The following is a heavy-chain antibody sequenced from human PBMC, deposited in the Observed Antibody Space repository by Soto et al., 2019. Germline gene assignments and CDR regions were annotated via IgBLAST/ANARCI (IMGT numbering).Heavy chain of an antibody. CDR3: ARSIRYFDWLLLHFDY. D-gene: IGHD3-9*01. J-gene: IGHJ4*02. Sequence: QVQLVQSGAEVKKPGSSVKVSCKASGGTFSSYAISWVRQAPGQGLEWMGGIIPIFGTANYAQKIQGRVTITEDESTSTAYMELTSPRSEDTAVYYCARSIRYFDWLLLHFDYLGQGTLVTVSS. CDR1: GGTFSSYA. CDR2: IIPIFGTA. V-gene: IGHV1-69*01.